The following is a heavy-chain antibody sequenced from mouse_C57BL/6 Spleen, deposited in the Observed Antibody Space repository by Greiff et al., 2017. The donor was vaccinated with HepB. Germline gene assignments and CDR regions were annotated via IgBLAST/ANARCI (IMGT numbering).Heavy chain of an antibody. Sequence: DVMLVESGGGLVQPGGSMILSCVASGFTFSNYWMNWVRQSPEKGLEWVAQIRLKSDNYATLYAESVKGRFTISRDDSKTSVYLQMHNLRAEDTGIYYCTDPSWFAYWGQGTLVTVSA. CDR1: GFTFSNYW. CDR2: IRLKSDNYAT. J-gene: IGHJ3*01. V-gene: IGHV6-3*01. CDR3: TDPSWFAY.